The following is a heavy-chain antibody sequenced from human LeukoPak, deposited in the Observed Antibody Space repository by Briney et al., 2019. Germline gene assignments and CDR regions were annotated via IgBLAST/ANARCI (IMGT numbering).Heavy chain of an antibody. V-gene: IGHV3-23*01. J-gene: IGHJ5*01. D-gene: IGHD2-15*01. CDR3: AKGPRDGSITIWFDS. CDR2: ISGIGGRT. CDR1: GFTFSSYA. Sequence: QSGWSLRLSCAASGFTFSSYAMSWVRQAPGKGLEWVSGISGIGGRTYYADSVKGRFSISRDNSKNTVYLQMNSLRAEDTAVYYCAKGPRDGSITIWFDSWGQGTLVTVSS.